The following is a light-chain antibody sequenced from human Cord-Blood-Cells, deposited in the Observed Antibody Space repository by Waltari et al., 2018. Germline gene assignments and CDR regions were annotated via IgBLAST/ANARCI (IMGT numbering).Light chain of an antibody. CDR2: VAS. J-gene: IGKJ4*01. CDR1: QSVSSSY. Sequence: EIVLTQSPGTLSLSPGERATLSCRASQSVSSSYLAWYQQKPGQAPRLLIYVASSRATGSPDRFSGSGSGTDCARTISRLEPEDFAVYYCQQYGSSPLTFGGGTKVEIK. V-gene: IGKV3-20*01. CDR3: QQYGSSPLT.